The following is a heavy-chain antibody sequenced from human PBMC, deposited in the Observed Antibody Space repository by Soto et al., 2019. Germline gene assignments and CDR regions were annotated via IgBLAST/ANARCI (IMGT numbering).Heavy chain of an antibody. D-gene: IGHD3-10*01. CDR2: MNPGSGNT. V-gene: IGHV1-8*01. CDR1: GYTFTNYE. J-gene: IGHJ5*02. Sequence: GASVKVSCKASGYTFTNYEINWVRQATGQGLEWMGWMNPGSGNTGYAHKFQGRVTMTRNISISTSYMELSRLGSDDTAIYYCARMASSGSLNWFDPWGQGTLVTRLL. CDR3: ARMASSGSLNWFDP.